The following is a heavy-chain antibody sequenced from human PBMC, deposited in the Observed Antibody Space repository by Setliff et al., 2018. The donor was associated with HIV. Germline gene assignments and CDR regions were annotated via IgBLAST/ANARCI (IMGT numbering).Heavy chain of an antibody. V-gene: IGHV3-23*01. Sequence: SLRLSCAASGFIFSSYAMSWVRQAPGKGLEWVSAIVGSGGSTYYADSVKGRFTISRDNSKNTLYLQMNSLRAEDTAVYYCAKEIAAAGTAGRWFDPWGQGGPVTVS. J-gene: IGHJ5*02. CDR2: IVGSGGST. D-gene: IGHD6-13*01. CDR3: AKEIAAAGTAGRWFDP. CDR1: GFIFSSYA.